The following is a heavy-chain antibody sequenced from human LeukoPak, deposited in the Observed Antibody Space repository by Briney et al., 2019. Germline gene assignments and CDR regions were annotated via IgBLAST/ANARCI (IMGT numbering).Heavy chain of an antibody. CDR3: ARDSPGIAAAGNFDY. J-gene: IGHJ4*02. D-gene: IGHD6-13*01. V-gene: IGHV7-4-1*02. Sequence: RASVKVSCKASGYTFTSYAMNWVRQATGQGLEWMGWINTNTGNPTYAQGFTGRFVFSLDTSVSTAYLQISSLKAEDTAVYYCARDSPGIAAAGNFDYWGQGTLVTVSS. CDR1: GYTFTSYA. CDR2: INTNTGNP.